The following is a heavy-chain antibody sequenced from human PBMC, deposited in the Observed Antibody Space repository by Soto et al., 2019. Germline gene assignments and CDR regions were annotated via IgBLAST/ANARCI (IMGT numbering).Heavy chain of an antibody. CDR2: INPNSGGT. CDR3: ARGSRGRTIVELDY. J-gene: IGHJ4*02. V-gene: IGHV1-2*02. D-gene: IGHD3-22*01. Sequence: ASVKVSCKASGYTFTGYYMHWVRQAPGQGLEWMGWINPNSGGTNYAQKFQGRVTMTRDTSISTAYMELSRLRSDDTAVYYCARGSRGRTIVELDYWAQGSLVTVSS. CDR1: GYTFTGYY.